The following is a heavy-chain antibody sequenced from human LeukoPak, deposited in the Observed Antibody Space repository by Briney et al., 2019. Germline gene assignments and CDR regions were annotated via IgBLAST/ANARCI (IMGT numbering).Heavy chain of an antibody. D-gene: IGHD3-3*01. CDR1: GFTFSDHY. J-gene: IGHJ4*02. CDR2: TRNKANSYIT. CDR3: ARDRYYDFWSGSHYFDY. Sequence: GGSLRLSCAASGFTFSDHYMDWVRQAPGKGLEWVGRTRNKANSYITEYAASVEGRFTISRDNSKNSLYLQMNSLKTEDTAVYYCARDRYYDFWSGSHYFDYWGQGTLVTVSS. V-gene: IGHV3-72*01.